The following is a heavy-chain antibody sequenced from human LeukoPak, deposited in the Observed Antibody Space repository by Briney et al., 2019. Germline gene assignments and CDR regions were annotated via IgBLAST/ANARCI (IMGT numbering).Heavy chain of an antibody. D-gene: IGHD6-13*01. CDR1: GFTFSSYA. CDR3: AKAGGSWLLKRGFDY. CDR2: ISGSGGST. Sequence: GGSLRLSCAASGFTFSSYAMSWVRQAPGKGLEWVSAISGSGGSTYYADSVKGRFTISRDNSKNTLYLQMNSLRAEDTAVYCCAKAGGSWLLKRGFDYWGQGTLVTVSS. V-gene: IGHV3-23*01. J-gene: IGHJ4*02.